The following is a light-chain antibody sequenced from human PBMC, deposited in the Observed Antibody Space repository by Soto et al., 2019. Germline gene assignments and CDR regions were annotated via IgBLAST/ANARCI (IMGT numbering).Light chain of an antibody. J-gene: IGKJ2*01. CDR3: QHYGTSPPYS. V-gene: IGKV3-20*01. CDR2: GAS. Sequence: IVLTQSPGTLSLSPGERATLSCRASQSVTSNHIAWYLHKPGQTPRLLIHGASRRATGIPARFSASGSGTDFTLTISGLEAEDLAVYYCQHYGTSPPYSFGQGTKVDIK. CDR1: QSVTSNH.